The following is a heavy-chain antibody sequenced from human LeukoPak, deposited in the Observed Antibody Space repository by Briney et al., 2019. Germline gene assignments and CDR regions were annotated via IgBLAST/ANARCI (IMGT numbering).Heavy chain of an antibody. CDR1: GYTFTSYG. D-gene: IGHD3-10*01. CDR3: AREKYYYGSGSSYYFDY. J-gene: IGHJ4*02. V-gene: IGHV1-18*04. Sequence: ASVKVSCTASGYTFTSYGISWVRQAPGQGLERMGWICAYNGNTNYAQKLQGRVTMTTDTSTSTAYMELRRLRSHDTAVYYYAREKYYYGSGSSYYFDYWGQGPLVTVSS. CDR2: ICAYNGNT.